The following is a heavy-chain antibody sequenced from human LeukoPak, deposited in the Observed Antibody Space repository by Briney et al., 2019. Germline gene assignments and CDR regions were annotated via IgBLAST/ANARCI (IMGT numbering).Heavy chain of an antibody. J-gene: IGHJ4*02. Sequence: SETLSLTCTVSGGSISSSSYYWGWIRQPPGKGLEWIGSIYYSGSTYYNPSLKSRVTISVDTSKNQFSLKLSSVTAADTAVYYCARHDRTSPTPPGPGGYWGQGTLVTVSS. CDR3: ARHDRTSPTPPGPGGY. V-gene: IGHV4-39*01. CDR1: GGSISSSSYY. CDR2: IYYSGST. D-gene: IGHD1-14*01.